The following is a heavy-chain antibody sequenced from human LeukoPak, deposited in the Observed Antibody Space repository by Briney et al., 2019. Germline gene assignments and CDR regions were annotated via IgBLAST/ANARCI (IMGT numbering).Heavy chain of an antibody. CDR1: GYTFTGYY. V-gene: IGHV1-2*02. CDR3: ARDPGSYFYYYYGMDV. J-gene: IGHJ6*02. CDR2: NNPNSGGT. D-gene: IGHD1-26*01. Sequence: GASVKVSCKASGYTFTGYYMHWVRQAPGQGLEWMGWNNPNSGGTNYAQKFQGRVTMTRDTSISTAYMELSRLRSDDTAVYYCARDPGSYFYYYYGMDVWGQGTTVTVSS.